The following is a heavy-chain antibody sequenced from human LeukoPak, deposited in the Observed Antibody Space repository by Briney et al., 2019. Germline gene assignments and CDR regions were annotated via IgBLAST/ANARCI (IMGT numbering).Heavy chain of an antibody. CDR3: AREVTSYRKALYYFDY. V-gene: IGHV1-69*13. Sequence: SVKVSCKASGGTFSNYAINWVRQAPGQGLEWMGGIIPIFGTANYAQKFQGRVTITADESTSTAYMELSSLRSEDTAVYYCAREVTSYRKALYYFDYWGQGTLVTVSS. CDR2: IIPIFGTA. D-gene: IGHD1-26*01. CDR1: GGTFSNYA. J-gene: IGHJ4*02.